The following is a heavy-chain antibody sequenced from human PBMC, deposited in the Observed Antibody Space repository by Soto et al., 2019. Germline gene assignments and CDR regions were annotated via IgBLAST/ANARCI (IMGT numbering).Heavy chain of an antibody. CDR3: ARAGDGIVVPAASPFDY. D-gene: IGHD2-2*01. Sequence: SETLSLTCTVSGGSISSYYWSWIRQPPGKGLEWIGYIYYSGSTNYNPSLKSRVTISVDTSKNQFSLKLSSVTAVDTAVYYCARAGDGIVVPAASPFDYWGQGTLVTVSS. V-gene: IGHV4-59*01. CDR2: IYYSGST. CDR1: GGSISSYY. J-gene: IGHJ4*02.